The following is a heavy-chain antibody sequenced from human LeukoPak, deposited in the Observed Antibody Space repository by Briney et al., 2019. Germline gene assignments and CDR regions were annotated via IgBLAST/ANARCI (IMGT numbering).Heavy chain of an antibody. CDR2: INPSGGST. Sequence: GASVKVSCKASGYTFIRYFMHWVRQAPGQGLEWMGVINPSGGSTSYAQKFQGRVTMTRDTSTSTVYMELSSLRSEDTAVYYCARFQSITWHYNWFYPWGQGTLVIVSS. J-gene: IGHJ5*02. CDR3: ARFQSITWHYNWFYP. CDR1: GYTFIRYF. V-gene: IGHV1-46*01. D-gene: IGHD3-3*02.